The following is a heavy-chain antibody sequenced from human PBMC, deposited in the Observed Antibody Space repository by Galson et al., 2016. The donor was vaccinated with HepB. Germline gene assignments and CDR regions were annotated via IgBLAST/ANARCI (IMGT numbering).Heavy chain of an antibody. CDR2: IDPNDSYT. J-gene: IGHJ3*02. CDR3: ARRVVGFDI. Sequence: QSGAEVKKPGESLRISCKGSGYSGSGYSSTTYWITWVRQMPGKGLEWMGTIDPNDSYTKYSPSFQGHVTMSIDKSISTAYLQWSSLKASDTAMYYCARRVVGFDIWGQGTMVIVSS. D-gene: IGHD3-10*01. V-gene: IGHV5-10-1*01. CDR1: GYSSTTYW.